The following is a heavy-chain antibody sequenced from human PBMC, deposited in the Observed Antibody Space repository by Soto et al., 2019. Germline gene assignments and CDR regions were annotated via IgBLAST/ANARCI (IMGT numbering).Heavy chain of an antibody. J-gene: IGHJ4*02. V-gene: IGHV3-48*02. CDR2: IRTISSAI. CDR1: GFTFSDYP. Sequence: GGSLRLSCAASGFTFSDYPMNWVRQAPGKGLEWVSSIRTISSAIYFADYVRGRFTISRDNARYSLYLQMTSLRDEDTAVYYCARETHSFYSWGQGTLVTASS. CDR3: ARETHSFYS.